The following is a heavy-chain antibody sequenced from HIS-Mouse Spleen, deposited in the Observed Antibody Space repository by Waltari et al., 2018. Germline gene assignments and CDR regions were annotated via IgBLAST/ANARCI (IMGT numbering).Heavy chain of an antibody. J-gene: IGHJ3*02. CDR2: IYHSGST. CDR3: AREPHLQLELAFDI. Sequence: QVQLQESGPGLVKPSETLSLTCTVSGYSISSGYYWGWIRQPPGKGLEWIGSIYHSGSTYYNPSLKSRVTISVDTSKNQFSLKLSSVTAAGTAVYYCAREPHLQLELAFDIWGQGTMVTVSS. CDR1: GYSISSGYY. D-gene: IGHD1-1*01. V-gene: IGHV4-38-2*02.